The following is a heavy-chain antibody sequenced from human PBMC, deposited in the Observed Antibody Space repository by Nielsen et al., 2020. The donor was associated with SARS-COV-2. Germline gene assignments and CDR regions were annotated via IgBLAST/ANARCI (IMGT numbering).Heavy chain of an antibody. CDR3: ARGPIVASSYDSYNWFDP. J-gene: IGHJ5*02. D-gene: IGHD5-12*01. V-gene: IGHV3-7*03. CDR2: IKQDGSEK. Sequence: GESLKISCAASGFTFSSYWMSWVRQAPGKGLEWVANIKQDGSEKYYVDSVKGRFTISRDNAKNSLYLQMNSLRAEDTAVYYCARGPIVASSYDSYNWFDPWGQGTLVTVSS. CDR1: GFTFSSYW.